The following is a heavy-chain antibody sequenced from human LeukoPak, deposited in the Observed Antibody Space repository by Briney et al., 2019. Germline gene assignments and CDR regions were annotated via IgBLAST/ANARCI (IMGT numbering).Heavy chain of an antibody. CDR1: GFTFSSYA. D-gene: IGHD5-18*01. CDR2: ISHDGKNK. Sequence: GGSLRLSCAASGFTFSSYAMSWVRQAPGKGLEWVAVISHDGKNKYYADSVKGRFIISRDNSKNTLYLQMNSLRADDTAVYFCAKGQIQLWTSKYFDHWGQGALVTVSS. J-gene: IGHJ4*02. V-gene: IGHV3-30*18. CDR3: AKGQIQLWTSKYFDH.